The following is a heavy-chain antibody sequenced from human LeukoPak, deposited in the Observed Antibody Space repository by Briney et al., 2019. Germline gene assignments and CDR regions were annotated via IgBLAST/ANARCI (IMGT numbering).Heavy chain of an antibody. CDR2: IYYSGST. Sequence: SETLSLTCTVSGGSISSSSYYWGWIRQPPGKGLEWIGSIYYSGSTYYNPSLKSRVTISVDTSKDQFSLKLSSVTAADTAVYYCARMLDSSGYGFDYWGQGTLVTVSS. CDR1: GGSISSSSYY. CDR3: ARMLDSSGYGFDY. D-gene: IGHD3-22*01. J-gene: IGHJ4*02. V-gene: IGHV4-39*01.